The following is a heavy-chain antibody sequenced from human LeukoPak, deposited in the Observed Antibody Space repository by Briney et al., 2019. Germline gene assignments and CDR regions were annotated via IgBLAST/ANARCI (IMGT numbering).Heavy chain of an antibody. CDR2: IHHSGST. CDR3: ARTRFLEWQVNWFDP. CDR1: GYSISSGYY. D-gene: IGHD3-3*01. V-gene: IGHV4-38-2*02. J-gene: IGHJ5*02. Sequence: SETLSLTCTVSGYSISSGYYWGWIRQPPGKGLEWIGSIHHSGSTYYNPSLKSRVTISVDTSKNQFSLKLSSVTAADTAVYYCARTRFLEWQVNWFDPWGQGTLVTVSS.